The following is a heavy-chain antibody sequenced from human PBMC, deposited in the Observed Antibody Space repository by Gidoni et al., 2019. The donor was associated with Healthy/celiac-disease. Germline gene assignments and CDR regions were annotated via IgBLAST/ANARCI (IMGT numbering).Heavy chain of an antibody. V-gene: IGHV3-23*01. J-gene: IGHJ4*02. CDR2: ISGSGGST. Sequence: EVQLLESGGGLVQPGGSLRLSCAASGFTFSSYAMSWVRQAPGKGLEWVSAISGSGGSTYYADSVKGRFTISRDNSKNTLYLQMNSLRAEDTAVYYCAKDQVGWQFWVGPGTTGLDYWGQGTLVTVSS. CDR3: AKDQVGWQFWVGPGTTGLDY. CDR1: GFTFSSYA. D-gene: IGHD4-17*01.